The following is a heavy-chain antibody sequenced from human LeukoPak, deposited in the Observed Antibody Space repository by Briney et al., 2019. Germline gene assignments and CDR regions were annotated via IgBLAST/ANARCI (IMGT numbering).Heavy chain of an antibody. CDR2: INPNSGGT. Sequence: GASVKVSCKASGYTFTAYYMHWVRQAPGQGLEWMGWINPNSGGTNYAQKFQGRVTMTRDTSISTAYMELSRLRSDDTAVYYCARGQVLRFLEWLLFGWFDPWGQGTLVTVSS. D-gene: IGHD3-3*01. V-gene: IGHV1-2*02. CDR1: GYTFTAYY. CDR3: ARGQVLRFLEWLLFGWFDP. J-gene: IGHJ5*02.